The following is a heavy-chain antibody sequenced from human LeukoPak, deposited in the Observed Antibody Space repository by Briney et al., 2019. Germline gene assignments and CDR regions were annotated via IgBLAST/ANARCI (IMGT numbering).Heavy chain of an antibody. CDR3: AAELAVGRGCFDY. J-gene: IGHJ4*02. D-gene: IGHD1-1*01. V-gene: IGHV1-58*01. CDR1: GFTFSSSV. CDR2: LVVGSGHT. Sequence: SLKVSCKASGFTFSSSVLHWVRQARGQRLEWIGWLVVGSGHTSYAQSFQGRVTLTSDMSTSTSFMELNNLRDEDTAVYYCAAELAVGRGCFDYWGQGTLLTVSS.